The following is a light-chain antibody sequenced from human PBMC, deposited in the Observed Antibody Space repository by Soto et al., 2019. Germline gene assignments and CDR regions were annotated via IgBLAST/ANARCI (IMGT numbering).Light chain of an antibody. CDR3: QQIFSIPYT. CDR2: AAS. J-gene: IGKJ2*01. Sequence: DIQMTQSPSSLSASVGDRVTITCRASQTISNYLNWFQQKPGKAPKLLMYAASSLQSGVPSRFSGSGSGTDFTLTINSLQPEDFATYHCQQIFSIPYTFGQGTTLEIK. V-gene: IGKV1-39*01. CDR1: QTISNY.